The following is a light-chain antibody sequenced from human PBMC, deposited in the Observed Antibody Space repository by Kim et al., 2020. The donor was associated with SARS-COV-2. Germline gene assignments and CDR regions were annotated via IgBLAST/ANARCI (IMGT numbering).Light chain of an antibody. CDR3: TSYAGDNHWV. CDR1: SRDVGGYNS. V-gene: IGLV2-8*01. CDR2: EVT. J-gene: IGLJ3*02. Sequence: QSSPLSCTATSRDVGGYNSVSWYQQRPGKAPRLIIYEVTKRPSGVPDRFSGSKSGNTASLTVSGLQADDEADYYCTSYAGDNHWVFGGGTQLTVL.